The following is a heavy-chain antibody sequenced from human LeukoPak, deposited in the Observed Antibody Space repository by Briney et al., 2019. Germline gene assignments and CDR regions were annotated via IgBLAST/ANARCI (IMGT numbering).Heavy chain of an antibody. J-gene: IGHJ4*02. V-gene: IGHV3-48*03. CDR3: ASRGRRGDFDY. CDR1: GFTFSSYE. Sequence: GSLRLSCAASGFTFSSYEMNWVRQAPGKGLEWVSYISSSGSTIYYADSVKGRFTISRDNAKNSLYLQMNSLRAEDTAVYYCASRGRRGDFDYWGQGTLVTVSS. CDR2: ISSSGSTI. D-gene: IGHD3-16*01.